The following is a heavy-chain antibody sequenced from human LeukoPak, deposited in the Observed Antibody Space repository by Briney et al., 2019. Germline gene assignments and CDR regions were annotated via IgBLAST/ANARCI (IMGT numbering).Heavy chain of an antibody. V-gene: IGHV4-59*11. CDR3: ATMKAVRVNDFWSGYPDY. J-gene: IGHJ4*02. CDR2: MYYSGSS. Sequence: PSETLSLTCTVSGGSITSHYWSWLRQPPGKGLEWIGYMYYSGSSNYNPSLKSRVTISVDTSKNQFSLKLSSVTAADTAVYYCATMKAVRVNDFWSGYPDYWGQGTLVTVSS. D-gene: IGHD3-3*01. CDR1: GGSITSHY.